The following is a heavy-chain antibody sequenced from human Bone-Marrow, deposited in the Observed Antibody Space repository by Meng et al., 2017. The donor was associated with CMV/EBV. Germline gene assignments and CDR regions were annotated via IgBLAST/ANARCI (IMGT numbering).Heavy chain of an antibody. D-gene: IGHD3-3*01. Sequence: GESLKISCVASGFTVSITHMNWVRQAPGKGLEWVSVICTGDTTHYADFVKGRFTISRDSSKNTLYLQMNSLRAEDTALYYCAVGHDSRKVAYWGQGTLVTFSS. CDR3: AVGHDSRKVAY. CDR1: GFTVSITH. J-gene: IGHJ4*02. CDR2: ICTGDTT. V-gene: IGHV3-53*01.